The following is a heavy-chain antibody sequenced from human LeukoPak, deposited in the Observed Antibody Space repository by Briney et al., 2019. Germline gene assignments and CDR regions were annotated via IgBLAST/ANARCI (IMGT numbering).Heavy chain of an antibody. CDR1: GFTFRNYW. Sequence: GGSLRLSCAASGFTFRNYWMSWVRQAPGKGLEWVTNINQDGNEKYYVDSVKGRFTISRDNAKNSLYLQMSSLRAEDTAVYYCARGDSFSGGYWGQGTLVTVSS. CDR2: INQDGNEK. J-gene: IGHJ1*01. V-gene: IGHV3-7*04. CDR3: ARGDSFSGGY. D-gene: IGHD2/OR15-2a*01.